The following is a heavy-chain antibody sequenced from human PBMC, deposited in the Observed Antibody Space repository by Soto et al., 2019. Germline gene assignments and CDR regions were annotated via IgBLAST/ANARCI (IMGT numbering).Heavy chain of an antibody. Sequence: PGGSLRLSCAASGFTFSSYAMHWVRQAPGKGLEWVAVISYDGSNKYYADSVKGRFTISRDNSKNTLYLQMNSLRAEDTAVYYCASMRMVQLWGQTNYYYGMDVWGQGTTVTVS. CDR1: GFTFSSYA. V-gene: IGHV3-30-3*01. CDR3: ASMRMVQLWGQTNYYYGMDV. J-gene: IGHJ6*02. CDR2: ISYDGSNK. D-gene: IGHD5-18*01.